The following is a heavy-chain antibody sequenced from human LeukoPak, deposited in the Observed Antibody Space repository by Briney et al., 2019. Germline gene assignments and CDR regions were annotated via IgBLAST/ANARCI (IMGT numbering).Heavy chain of an antibody. CDR2: INHSGST. D-gene: IGHD3-22*01. J-gene: IGHJ4*02. CDR1: GGSFSGYY. Sequence: KSSETLSLTCAVYGGSFSGYYWSWIRQPPGKGLEWIGEINHSGSTNYNPSLKSRVTISVDTSKNQFSLKLSSVTAADTAVYYCARSPNAPPYYYDSSGYYYGRDDYWGQGTLVTVSS. V-gene: IGHV4-34*01. CDR3: ARSPNAPPYYYDSSGYYYGRDDY.